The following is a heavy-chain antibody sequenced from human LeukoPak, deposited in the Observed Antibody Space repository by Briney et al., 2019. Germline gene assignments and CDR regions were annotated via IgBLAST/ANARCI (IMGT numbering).Heavy chain of an antibody. CDR2: INHSGST. D-gene: IGHD6-13*01. Sequence: SETLSLTCAVYGGSFSGYYWSWIRQPPGKGLEWIGEINHSGSTNYNPSLKSRVTISVDTSKNQFSLKLSSVTAADTAVYYCAREIRYSSSWYLINWSDPWGEGTLVTVSS. V-gene: IGHV4-34*01. CDR1: GGSFSGYY. CDR3: AREIRYSSSWYLINWSDP. J-gene: IGHJ5*02.